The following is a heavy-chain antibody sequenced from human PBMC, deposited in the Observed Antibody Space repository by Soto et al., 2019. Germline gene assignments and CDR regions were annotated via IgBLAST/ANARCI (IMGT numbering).Heavy chain of an antibody. CDR1: GYTFTSYG. D-gene: IGHD1-26*01. J-gene: IGHJ3*02. CDR2: ISAYNGNT. CDR3: ASPKRYSGSYYAFDI. Sequence: QVQLVQSGAEVKKPGASVKVSCKASGYTFTSYGISWVRQAPGQGLEWMGWISAYNGNTNYAQKLQGRVTMTAATATSTAYTEMRSLRSDDTAVYYCASPKRYSGSYYAFDIWGQGTMVTVSS. V-gene: IGHV1-18*04.